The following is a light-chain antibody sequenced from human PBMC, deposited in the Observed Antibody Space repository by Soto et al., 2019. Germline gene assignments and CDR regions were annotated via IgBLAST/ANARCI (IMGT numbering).Light chain of an antibody. CDR1: QSVSTS. J-gene: IGKJ2*01. CDR3: QQRSNWPLMYT. CDR2: DAS. V-gene: IGKV3-11*01. Sequence: EIVLTQSPPTLSLSPGERATLSCRASQSVSTSLAWYQQKPGQAPRLLIFDASNRATGIPARFSGSGSGTDFTLTISSLEPEDFAFYYCQQRSNWPLMYTFGQGTKLEIK.